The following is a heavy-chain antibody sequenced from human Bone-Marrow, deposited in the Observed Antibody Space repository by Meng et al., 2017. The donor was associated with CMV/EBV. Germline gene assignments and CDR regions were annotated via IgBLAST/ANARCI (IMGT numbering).Heavy chain of an antibody. D-gene: IGHD3-22*01. V-gene: IGHV3-21*04. CDR3: VRDFYFDNTGYYGLGP. CDR1: GFTFSSYS. J-gene: IGHJ5*02. Sequence: GESLKISCAASGFTFSSYSMNWVRQAPGKGLEWVSSISSTSSYIYYADSVKGRFTISRDDAKNSLFLQMDSLRAEDTALYFCVRDFYFDNTGYYGLGPWGQGTPVTVSS. CDR2: ISSTSSYI.